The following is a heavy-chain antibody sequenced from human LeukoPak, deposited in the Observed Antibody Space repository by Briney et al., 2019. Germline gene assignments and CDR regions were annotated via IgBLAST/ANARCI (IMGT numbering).Heavy chain of an antibody. CDR1: GGSISSSNW. D-gene: IGHD2-2*01. V-gene: IGHV4-4*02. Sequence: SGTLSLTCAVSGGSISSSNWWSWVRQPPGKGLEWIGEIYHSGSTNYNPSLKSRVTISVEKSKNQFSLKLSSVTTADTAVYYCARFYARGRFDYWGQGTLVTVSS. J-gene: IGHJ4*02. CDR3: ARFYARGRFDY. CDR2: IYHSGST.